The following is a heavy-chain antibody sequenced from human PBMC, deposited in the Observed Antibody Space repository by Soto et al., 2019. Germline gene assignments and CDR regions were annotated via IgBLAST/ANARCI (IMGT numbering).Heavy chain of an antibody. D-gene: IGHD3-16*02. V-gene: IGHV3-30*03. CDR2: ISYDGINE. J-gene: IGHJ4*02. Sequence: VQLVESGGGLVQPGGSLRLSCAASGFTFSSYSMNWVRQAPGKGLEWVAVISYDGINEYYADSVKGRFTISRDNSKNTLFLQMSSLRVEDTAVYFCARDRLRLGELSLIGYFDYWGQGTLVTVSS. CDR3: ARDRLRLGELSLIGYFDY. CDR1: GFTFSSYS.